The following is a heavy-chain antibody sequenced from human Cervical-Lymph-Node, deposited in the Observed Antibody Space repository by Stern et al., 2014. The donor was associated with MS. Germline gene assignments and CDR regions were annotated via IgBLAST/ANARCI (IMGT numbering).Heavy chain of an antibody. CDR2: IYHRGRT. CDR1: GGSISSSNW. J-gene: IGHJ3*02. D-gene: IGHD6-6*01. V-gene: IGHV4-4*02. CDR3: AREGYSSSYDAFDI. Sequence: QVQLQASGPGLVKPSGTLFPTCAVSGGSISSSNWWSWVRQPPGKGLERIGEIYHRGRTNYNPSLKSRVTISVDKSTKQFSLKLRSVTAADTAVYYCAREGYSSSYDAFDIWGQGTMVTVSS.